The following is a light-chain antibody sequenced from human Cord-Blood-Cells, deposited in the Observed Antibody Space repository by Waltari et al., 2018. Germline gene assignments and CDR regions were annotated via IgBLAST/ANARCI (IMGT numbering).Light chain of an antibody. Sequence: DIQMTQSPSSLSVSVGDRVTITCQASQDISNYLNWYQQKPGKVPKLLIYDASNLETGVPSRFSGSGSGTDFTFTISSLQPEDIATYYCQQYDNLVTFGGGTKVEIK. CDR3: QQYDNLVT. J-gene: IGKJ4*01. V-gene: IGKV1-33*01. CDR2: DAS. CDR1: QDISNY.